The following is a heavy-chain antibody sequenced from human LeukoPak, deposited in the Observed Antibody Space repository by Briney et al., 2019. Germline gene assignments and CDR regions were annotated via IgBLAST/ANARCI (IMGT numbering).Heavy chain of an antibody. V-gene: IGHV3-7*01. CDR1: GFTFSTYW. Sequence: GGSLRLSCAASGFTFSTYWMSWVRQAPGRGLEWVANINQDGSAKFYGDSVKGRFTISRDNAENSLYLQMNSLRVEDTAVYYCARAPTVLVGYCSSSSCQADYWGQGTLVTVSS. CDR2: INQDGSAK. J-gene: IGHJ4*02. D-gene: IGHD2-2*01. CDR3: ARAPTVLVGYCSSSSCQADY.